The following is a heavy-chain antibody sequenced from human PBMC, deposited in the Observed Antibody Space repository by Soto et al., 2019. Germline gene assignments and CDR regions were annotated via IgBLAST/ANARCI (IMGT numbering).Heavy chain of an antibody. CDR1: GFIFSHYY. CDR2: INPTSGHI. Sequence: PGGSLRLSCAASGFIFSHYYMGSIRQAPGKGLEWVSYINPTSGHINYADSVKGRFTISRDNARNSLYLQMNSLTADDTAMYYCARLPYSAYNRHFDYWGQGTLVTVSS. CDR3: ARLPYSAYNRHFDY. D-gene: IGHD4-4*01. V-gene: IGHV3-11*06. J-gene: IGHJ4*02.